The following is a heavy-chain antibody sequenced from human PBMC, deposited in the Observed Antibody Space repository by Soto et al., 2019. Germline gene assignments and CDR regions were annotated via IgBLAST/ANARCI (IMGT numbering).Heavy chain of an antibody. CDR2: ISAYNGNT. Sequence: ASVKVSCKASGYTFTGYGISWGRQAPGQGLEWMGWISAYNGNTNYAQKLQGRVTMTTDTSTSTAYMELRSLRSDDTAVYYCARVRGDIVVVPAATPYYYYGMDVWGQGTTVTVSS. CDR3: ARVRGDIVVVPAATPYYYYGMDV. D-gene: IGHD2-2*01. J-gene: IGHJ6*02. CDR1: GYTFTGYG. V-gene: IGHV1-18*01.